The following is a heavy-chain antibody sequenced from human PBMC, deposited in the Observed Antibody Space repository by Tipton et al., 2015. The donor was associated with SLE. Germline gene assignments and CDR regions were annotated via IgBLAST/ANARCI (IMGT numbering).Heavy chain of an antibody. J-gene: IGHJ4*02. CDR1: GFTFSTYG. V-gene: IGHV3-48*01. D-gene: IGHD6-13*01. CDR3: AREGSSSRYPRF. Sequence: LSLTCAASGFTFSTYGMHWVRQAPGKGLEWLSFITSTTGTIYYADSVEGRFTISRDNAKKSLLLQMSSLRVEDTAVYYCAREGSSSRYPRFWGQGTLVTVSS. CDR2: ITSTTGTI.